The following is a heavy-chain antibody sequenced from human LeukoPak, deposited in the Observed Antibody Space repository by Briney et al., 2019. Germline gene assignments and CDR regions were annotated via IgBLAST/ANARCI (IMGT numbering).Heavy chain of an antibody. CDR1: GFTVSSNY. D-gene: IGHD1-26*01. Sequence: PGGSLRLSCAASGFTVSSNYMSWVRRAPGKGLEWVTVIYSGGSTYYADSVKGRFAISRDNSKNTLYLQMNSLRAEDTAVYYCAREEWDSSGAFDYWGQGTLVTVSS. J-gene: IGHJ4*02. CDR2: IYSGGST. CDR3: AREEWDSSGAFDY. V-gene: IGHV3-53*01.